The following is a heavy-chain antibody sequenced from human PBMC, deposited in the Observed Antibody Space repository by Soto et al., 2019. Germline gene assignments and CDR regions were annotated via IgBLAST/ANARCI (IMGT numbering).Heavy chain of an antibody. CDR3: AKGRGAGALDH. Sequence: RLSCTASGFTFSTYAMSWVRQAPGKGLEWVSFISGTGGNTYYADSVKGRLTISRDNSKNTLYLQMNSLRAEDTAVYHCAKGRGAGALDHWGQGTLVTVSS. D-gene: IGHD3-10*01. J-gene: IGHJ4*02. CDR1: GFTFSTYA. CDR2: ISGTGGNT. V-gene: IGHV3-23*01.